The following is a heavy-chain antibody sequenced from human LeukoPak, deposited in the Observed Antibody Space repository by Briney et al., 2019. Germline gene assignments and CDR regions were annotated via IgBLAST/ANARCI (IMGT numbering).Heavy chain of an antibody. J-gene: IGHJ4*02. V-gene: IGHV4-59*12. Sequence: PSETLSLTCTVSGGSISNYYWSWIRQPPGKGPEWIGYIYYSGTTTYNPSLRSRVTISVDTSKNQFSLKLSSVTAADTAVYYCASASLTYYYDSSGHYPRPFDYWGQGTLVTVSS. D-gene: IGHD3-22*01. CDR3: ASASLTYYYDSSGHYPRPFDY. CDR2: IYYSGTT. CDR1: GGSISNYY.